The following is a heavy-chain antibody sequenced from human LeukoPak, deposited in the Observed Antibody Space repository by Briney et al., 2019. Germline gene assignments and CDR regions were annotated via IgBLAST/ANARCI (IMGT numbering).Heavy chain of an antibody. CDR3: SRSGPNIDYGEYDFDD. CDR2: IIPMFATA. J-gene: IGHJ4*02. V-gene: IGHV1-69*13. Sequence: ASVKVSCKASGGSFTSYAISWVRQAPRQGHECMGGIIPMFATANYAQKLQGTVSITPDESTSTPYMELSSLKSVRTAVYYCSRSGPNIDYGEYDFDDWGQGTMVTVSS. CDR1: GGSFTSYA. D-gene: IGHD4-17*01.